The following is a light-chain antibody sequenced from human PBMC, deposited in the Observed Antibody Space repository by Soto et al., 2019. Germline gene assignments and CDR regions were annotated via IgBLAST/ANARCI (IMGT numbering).Light chain of an antibody. Sequence: EIVLTQSPATLSLSPGERATLSCRASQSVSSYLAWYQQKPGQAPRLLIYDASNRATGIPARFSGSGSGTDFTLAISSLEAEDFADYYCQQRTNWPLTFGGGTKVEIK. V-gene: IGKV3-11*01. CDR1: QSVSSY. J-gene: IGKJ4*01. CDR3: QQRTNWPLT. CDR2: DAS.